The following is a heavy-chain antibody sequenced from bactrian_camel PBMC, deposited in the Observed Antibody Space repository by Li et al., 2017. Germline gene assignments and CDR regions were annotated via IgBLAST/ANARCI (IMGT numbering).Heavy chain of an antibody. V-gene: IGHV3S53*01. CDR1: GYHYKTYC. J-gene: IGHJ4*01. CDR2: LDSDGAT. CDR3: AAKYGTCWAEGSFRY. D-gene: IGHD5*01. Sequence: QLVESGGGSVQAGGSLRLSCAASGYHYKTYCMGWFRQASGKAREGVAALDSDGATNYSSAVEGRFTISKDNAKGTLYLHMNSLRPEDTATYYCAAKYGTCWAEGSFRYWGQGTQVTVS.